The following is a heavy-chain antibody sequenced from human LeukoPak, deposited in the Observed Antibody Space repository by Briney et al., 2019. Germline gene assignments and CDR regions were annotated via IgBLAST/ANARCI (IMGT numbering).Heavy chain of an antibody. J-gene: IGHJ4*02. V-gene: IGHV4-38-2*01. CDR3: ARGRGPAACGY. CDR2: IYHSGST. Sequence: SETLSLTCAVSGYSISSGYCWGWIRQHPGKGLEWIGSIYHSGSTYYNPSLKSRVTISVDTSKNQFSLKLSSVTAADTAVYYCARGRGPAACGYWGQGTLVTVSS. D-gene: IGHD2-2*01. CDR1: GYSISSGYC.